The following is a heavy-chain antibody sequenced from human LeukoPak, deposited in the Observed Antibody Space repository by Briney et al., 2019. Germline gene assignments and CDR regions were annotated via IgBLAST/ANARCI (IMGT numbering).Heavy chain of an antibody. CDR1: GGSISSSSYY. CDR2: INYNGNT. CDR3: ARREVGTMSDY. Sequence: SSETLSLTCTVSGGSISSSSYYWGWIRQPPGKGLEWIGTINYNGNTYYTPSFKSRVTISEDTSKNQFSLKLTSVTAADTAVYYCARREVGTMSDYCGQGILVTVSS. V-gene: IGHV4-39*01. J-gene: IGHJ4*02. D-gene: IGHD1-1*01.